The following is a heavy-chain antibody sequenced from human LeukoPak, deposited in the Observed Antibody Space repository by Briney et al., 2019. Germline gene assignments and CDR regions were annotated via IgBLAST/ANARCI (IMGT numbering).Heavy chain of an antibody. J-gene: IGHJ4*02. CDR1: GGSISSSSYY. D-gene: IGHD3-22*01. CDR3: ARGRHYYDSS. CDR2: IYYSGST. V-gene: IGHV4-39*01. Sequence: SETLSLTCTVSGGSISSSSYYWGWIRQPPGKGLEWIGSIYYSGSTYYNPSLKSRVTISVDTSKNQFSLKLSSVTAADTAVYYCARGRHYYDSSWGQGTLVTVSS.